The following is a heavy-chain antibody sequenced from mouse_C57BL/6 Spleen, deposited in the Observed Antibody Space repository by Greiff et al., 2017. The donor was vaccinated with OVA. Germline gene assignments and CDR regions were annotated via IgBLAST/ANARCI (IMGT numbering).Heavy chain of an antibody. Sequence: QVQLQQPGAELVKPGASVKLSCKASGYTFTSYWMHWVKQRPGQGLEWIGMIHPNSGSTNYNEKFKSKATLTVDKSSSTAYMQLSSLTSEDSSVYDCAISEDDNEVYAMDYWGQGTSVTVSS. J-gene: IGHJ4*01. V-gene: IGHV1-64*01. D-gene: IGHD1-3*01. CDR3: AISEDDNEVYAMDY. CDR2: IHPNSGST. CDR1: GYTFTSYW.